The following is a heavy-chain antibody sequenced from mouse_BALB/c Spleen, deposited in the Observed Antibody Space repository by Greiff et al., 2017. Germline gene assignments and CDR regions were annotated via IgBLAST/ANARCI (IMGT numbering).Heavy chain of an antibody. D-gene: IGHD2-4*01. V-gene: IGHV5-4*02. CDR3: ARGAYDYGDAMDD. CDR1: GFTFSDYY. CDR2: ISDGDSYT. J-gene: IGHJ4*01. Sequence: DVLLVESGGGLVKPGGSLKLSCAASGFTFSDYYMYWVRQTPGKRLEWVGTISDGDSYTYYPDSVKGRFTISRDNAKNNLYLQLSRLTSEDTAMYYCARGAYDYGDAMDDWGEGTTVTVSS.